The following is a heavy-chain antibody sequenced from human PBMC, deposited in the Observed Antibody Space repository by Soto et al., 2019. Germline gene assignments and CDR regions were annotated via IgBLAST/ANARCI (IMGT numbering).Heavy chain of an antibody. Sequence: QITLKESGPTLVRPTQTLTLTCAFSGFSLSTSGVGVGWIRQPPGKALEWLAVIYWDDSKHYSPSLSSRLTITKDTSKIQLVLTMHNMDPMDTGTYYCAHKGPEDWPLDYWGQGTLVTVSS. J-gene: IGHJ4*02. CDR3: AHKGPEDWPLDY. V-gene: IGHV2-5*02. D-gene: IGHD3-9*01. CDR2: IYWDDSK. CDR1: GFSLSTSGVG.